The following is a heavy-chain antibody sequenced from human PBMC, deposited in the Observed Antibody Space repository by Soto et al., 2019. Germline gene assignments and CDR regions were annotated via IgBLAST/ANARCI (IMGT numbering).Heavy chain of an antibody. J-gene: IGHJ4*02. CDR1: GFTFSDSA. D-gene: IGHD6-13*01. CDR3: SRWAYSRSWYFDD. Sequence: PGGSLRLSCAASGFTFSDSAMHWVRQASGKGLEWVCRIRSKPNNYATAYGASVKGRFTISRDDSKNTVYLQMNSLRTEDTATYYGSRWAYSRSWYFDDRGQGTPVTVSS. CDR2: IRSKPNNYAT. V-gene: IGHV3-73*01.